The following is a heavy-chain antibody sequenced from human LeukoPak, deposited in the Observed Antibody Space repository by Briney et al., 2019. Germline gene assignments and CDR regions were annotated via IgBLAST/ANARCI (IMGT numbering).Heavy chain of an antibody. CDR2: ISGSGGST. Sequence: GGSLRLSCAASGFTFSSYAMSWVRQAPGKGLEWVSAISGSGGSTYYADSVKGRFTISRDNSKNTLYLQMNSLRAEDTAVYYCAKDPGGEILWFGELLRPGYWGQGTLVTVSS. CDR3: AKDPGGEILWFGELLRPGY. V-gene: IGHV3-23*01. D-gene: IGHD3-10*01. J-gene: IGHJ4*02. CDR1: GFTFSSYA.